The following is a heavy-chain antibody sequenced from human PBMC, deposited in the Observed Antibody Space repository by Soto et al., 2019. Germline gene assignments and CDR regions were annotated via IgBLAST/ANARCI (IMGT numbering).Heavy chain of an antibody. CDR1: GFTFTSSA. J-gene: IGHJ6*03. CDR3: AANTNYDFWSGYSDYYMDV. CDR2: IVVGSGNT. V-gene: IGHV1-58*02. Sequence: GASVKVSCKASGFTFTSSAMQWVRQARGQRLEWIGWIVVGSGNTNYAQKFQERVTITRDMSTSTAYMELSSLRSEDTAVYYCAANTNYDFWSGYSDYYMDVWGKGTTVTRLL. D-gene: IGHD3-3*01.